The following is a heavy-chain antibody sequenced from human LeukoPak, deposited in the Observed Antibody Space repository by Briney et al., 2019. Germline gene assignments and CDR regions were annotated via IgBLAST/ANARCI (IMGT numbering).Heavy chain of an antibody. J-gene: IGHJ4*02. CDR2: ISDDGRSP. CDR3: AKPGLEWLWYFDY. Sequence: GGSLRLSCEASGFTFRSYAMSWVRQPPGRGLQYVSGISDDGRSPYYADSVKGRFTISRDNSKNTLYLQMNSLRAEDTAVYYCAKPGLEWLWYFDYWGQGTLVTVSS. D-gene: IGHD3-3*01. V-gene: IGHV3-23*01. CDR1: GFTFRSYA.